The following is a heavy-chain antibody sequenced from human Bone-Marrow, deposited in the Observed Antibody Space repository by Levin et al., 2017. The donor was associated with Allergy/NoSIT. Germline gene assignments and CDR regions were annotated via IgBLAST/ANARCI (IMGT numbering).Heavy chain of an antibody. Sequence: ASVKVSCKASGGTFSSYAISWVRQAPGQGLEWMGGIIPIFGTANYAQKFQGRVTITADESTSTAYMELSSLRSEDTAVYYCARGPNGVWPGGNWFDPWGQGTLVTVSS. CDR3: ARGPNGVWPGGNWFDP. CDR1: GGTFSSYA. J-gene: IGHJ5*02. D-gene: IGHD2-8*01. CDR2: IIPIFGTA. V-gene: IGHV1-69*13.